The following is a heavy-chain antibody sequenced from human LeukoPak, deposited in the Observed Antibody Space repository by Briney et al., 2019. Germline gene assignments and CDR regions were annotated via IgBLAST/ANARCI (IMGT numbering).Heavy chain of an antibody. CDR1: GFTFSSYA. CDR2: LSGTGDTT. V-gene: IGHV3-23*01. D-gene: IGHD4-17*01. Sequence: QTGGSLRLSCAAPGFTFSSYAMTWVRQAPGKGLQWVSSLSGTGDTTRYADSVNGRFTVSRDNSKNTLYLQMSSLRVEDTAVYYCARDPNGDYIGAFDFWGQGTMVTVSS. J-gene: IGHJ3*01. CDR3: ARDPNGDYIGAFDF.